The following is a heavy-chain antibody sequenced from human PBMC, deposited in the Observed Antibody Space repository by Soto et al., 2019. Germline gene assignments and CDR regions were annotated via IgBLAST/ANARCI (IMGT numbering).Heavy chain of an antibody. CDR1: GFTFSSYA. J-gene: IGHJ4*02. CDR2: ISGSGGST. CDR3: AKDSHWFGDSPMYYFDY. D-gene: IGHD3-10*01. V-gene: IGHV3-23*01. Sequence: GGSLRLSCAASGFTFSSYAMSWVRQAPGKGLEWVSAISGSGGSTYYADSVKGRFTISRDNSKNTLYLQMNSLRAEDTAVYYCAKDSHWFGDSPMYYFDYWGQGTLVTVSS.